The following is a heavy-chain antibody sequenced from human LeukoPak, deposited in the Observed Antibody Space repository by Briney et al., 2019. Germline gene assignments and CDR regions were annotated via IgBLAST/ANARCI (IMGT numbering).Heavy chain of an antibody. CDR1: GGSISSYY. CDR3: ARAGSIWSGYYRFDP. V-gene: IGHV4-4*07. J-gene: IGHJ5*02. Sequence: KPSETLSLTCTVSGGSISSYYWSWIRRPAGKGLEWIGRIYTSGSTNYNPSLKSRVTMSVDTSKNQFSLKLSSVTAADTAVYYCARAGSIWSGYYRFDPWGQGTLVTVPS. D-gene: IGHD3-3*01. CDR2: IYTSGST.